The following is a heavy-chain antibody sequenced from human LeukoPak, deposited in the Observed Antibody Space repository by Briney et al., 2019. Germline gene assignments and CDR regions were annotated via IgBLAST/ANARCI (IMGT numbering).Heavy chain of an antibody. D-gene: IGHD3-10*01. J-gene: IGHJ3*01. CDR3: VRNYYGSESRDASDV. CDR1: GGSISSYS. CDR2: IYTTGRP. V-gene: IGHV4-4*09. Sequence: SEILSLTCTVSGGSISSYSWSWIRQPPGKGLEWIGWIYTTGRPNYNPSLKSRATISIDTSKNQFSLKLSSVTAADTAVYFCVRNYYGSESRDASDVWGQGTMVTVSS.